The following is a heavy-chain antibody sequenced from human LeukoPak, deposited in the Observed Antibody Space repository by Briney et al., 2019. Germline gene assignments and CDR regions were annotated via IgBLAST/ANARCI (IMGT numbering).Heavy chain of an antibody. CDR1: GYTFTSYA. CDR2: ITPSGGT. V-gene: IGHV1-2*02. CDR3: ARDRYGDGFAHLVC. J-gene: IGHJ4*02. Sequence: ASVKVSCEASGYTFTSYAIHWVRQAPGQGLEWMGCITPSGGTNYPQKFQGRVAITWDTSITTAYMDLSRLTSDDTAVYYCARDRYGDGFAHLVCRGRGALVSVSS. D-gene: IGHD5-24*01.